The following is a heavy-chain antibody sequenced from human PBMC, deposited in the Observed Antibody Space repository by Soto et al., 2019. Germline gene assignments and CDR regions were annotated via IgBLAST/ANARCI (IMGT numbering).Heavy chain of an antibody. Sequence: GGALKLSCAASGFTFSSYAMSWVRPAPGKGLEWVSAISGSGGSTYYADSVKGRFTISRDDSKNTLYLQMNSLRAEDTAVYYCAKDGRFVGFFDYWGQGTLVTVSS. CDR3: AKDGRFVGFFDY. D-gene: IGHD1-26*01. V-gene: IGHV3-23*01. CDR1: GFTFSSYA. J-gene: IGHJ4*02. CDR2: ISGSGGST.